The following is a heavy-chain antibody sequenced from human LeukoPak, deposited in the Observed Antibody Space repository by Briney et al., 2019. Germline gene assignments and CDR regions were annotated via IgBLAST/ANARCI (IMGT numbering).Heavy chain of an antibody. CDR3: ARDNSPITGTTFFDY. J-gene: IGHJ4*02. D-gene: IGHD1-7*01. V-gene: IGHV4-61*02. Sequence: SETLSLTCTVSGGSISSGSYYWSWIRQPAGKGLEWIGRIYTSGSTNYNPSLKSRVTISVDTSKNQFSLELSSVTAADTAVYYCARDNSPITGTTFFDYWGQGTLVTVSS. CDR2: IYTSGST. CDR1: GGSISSGSYY.